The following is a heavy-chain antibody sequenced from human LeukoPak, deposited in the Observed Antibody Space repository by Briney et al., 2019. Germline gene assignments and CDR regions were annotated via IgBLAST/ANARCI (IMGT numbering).Heavy chain of an antibody. CDR3: ARDPPRIVVVVAAMNYYGMDV. J-gene: IGHJ6*02. CDR2: ISAYNGNT. D-gene: IGHD2-15*01. Sequence: ASVKVSCKASGYTFTSYGISWVRQAPGQGLEWMGWISAYNGNTNYAQKLQGRVTMTTDTSTSTAYMELRSLRSDDTAVYYCARDPPRIVVVVAAMNYYGMDVWGQGTTVTASS. CDR1: GYTFTSYG. V-gene: IGHV1-18*01.